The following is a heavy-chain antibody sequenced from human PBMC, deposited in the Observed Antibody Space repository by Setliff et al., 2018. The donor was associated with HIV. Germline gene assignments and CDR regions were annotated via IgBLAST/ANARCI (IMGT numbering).Heavy chain of an antibody. D-gene: IGHD2-2*02. Sequence: LSLTCAASGFTFSDHSMDWVRQAPGKGLEWVGRSRNKANRYTTEYAASVKGRFTISRDDSKTSLYLQMNSLKTEDTAVYYCAREAYCSSTTCYKGGDRHFDYWGLGTLVTVSS. CDR2: SRNKANRYTT. CDR1: GFTFSDHS. V-gene: IGHV3-72*01. J-gene: IGHJ4*02. CDR3: AREAYCSSTTCYKGGDRHFDY.